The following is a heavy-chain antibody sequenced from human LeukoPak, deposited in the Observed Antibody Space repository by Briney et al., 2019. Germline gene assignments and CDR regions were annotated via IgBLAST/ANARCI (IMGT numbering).Heavy chain of an antibody. CDR1: GFTVSSNY. CDR2: ISYDGRNI. J-gene: IGHJ4*02. CDR3: ARGQNDYGDYGLDY. V-gene: IGHV3-30-3*01. D-gene: IGHD4-17*01. Sequence: GGSLRLSCAASGFTVSSNYMSWVRQAPGKGLEWVAVISYDGRNIFYADSVKGRFTISRDNSKSMLYLQLNSLRGEDTAVYCCARGQNDYGDYGLDYWGQGTLVTVSS.